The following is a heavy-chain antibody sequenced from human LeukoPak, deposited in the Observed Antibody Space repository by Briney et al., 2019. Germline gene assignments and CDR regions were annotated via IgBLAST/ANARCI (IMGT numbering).Heavy chain of an antibody. CDR1: GYTFTSYG. D-gene: IGHD3-3*01. CDR2: ISAYNGNT. J-gene: IGHJ4*02. CDR3: ARDFYDFWSGYYPGPTY. Sequence: ASVKVSCKASGYTFTSYGISWVRQAPGQGLEWMGWISAYNGNTNYAQKLQGRVTMTTDTSTSTAYMELRSLRSEDTAVYYCARDFYDFWSGYYPGPTYWGQGTLVTVSS. V-gene: IGHV1-18*01.